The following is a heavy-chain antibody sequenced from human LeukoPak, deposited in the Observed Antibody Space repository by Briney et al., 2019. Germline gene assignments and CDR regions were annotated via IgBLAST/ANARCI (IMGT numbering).Heavy chain of an antibody. CDR2: IYHSGST. CDR3: ARVRDPTVAAAFDY. CDR1: GGSISSGGYY. D-gene: IGHD6-13*01. J-gene: IGHJ4*02. Sequence: SQTLSLTCTVSGGSISSGGYYWSWIRQPPGKGLEWIGYIYHSGSTYYNPSLKSRVTISVDRSRNQFSLKLSSVTAADTAVYYCARVRDPTVAAAFDYWGQGTLVTVSS. V-gene: IGHV4-30-2*01.